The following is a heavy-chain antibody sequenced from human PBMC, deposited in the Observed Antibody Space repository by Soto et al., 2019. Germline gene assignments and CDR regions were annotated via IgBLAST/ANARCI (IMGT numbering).Heavy chain of an antibody. CDR2: IRSKANSYAT. Sequence: EVQLVESGGGLVQPGGSLKLSCAASGFTFSGYAMHWVRQASGKGLEWVDRIRSKANSYATAYAASVKGRFTISRDDSKHTAYLKMNSLKTAATAVYYCTRHPRILGFDPWGQGTLVTVSS. CDR3: TRHPRILGFDP. D-gene: IGHD3-3*02. CDR1: GFTFSGYA. J-gene: IGHJ5*02. V-gene: IGHV3-73*01.